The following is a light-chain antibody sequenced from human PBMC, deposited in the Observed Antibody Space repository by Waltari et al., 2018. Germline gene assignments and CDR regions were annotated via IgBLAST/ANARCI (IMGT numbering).Light chain of an antibody. Sequence: DIQMTQSPSSLSASVGDRVTITCRASQGISNYLAWYQQMPGKVPKLLIYAASTLQSGVPSRFSGSGSGTDFTLIISSLQPEDVATYYCQKYNGAPWTFGQGTKVEIK. CDR3: QKYNGAPWT. V-gene: IGKV1-27*01. J-gene: IGKJ1*01. CDR2: AAS. CDR1: QGISNY.